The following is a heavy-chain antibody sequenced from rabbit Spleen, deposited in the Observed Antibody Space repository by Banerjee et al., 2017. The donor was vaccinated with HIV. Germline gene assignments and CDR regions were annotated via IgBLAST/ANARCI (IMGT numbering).Heavy chain of an antibody. Sequence: QEQLVESGGGLVKPEGSLTLTCKASGVSLNDKDVMCWVRQAPGKGLEWIACIHSGSSGDTYYASWAKGRFTISKTSSTTVTLQMTSLTAADTATYFCARETSSGWGIVSFYFSLWGQGTLVTVS. D-gene: IGHD4-1*01. V-gene: IGHV1S45*01. CDR1: GVSLNDKDV. CDR3: ARETSSGWGIVSFYFSL. CDR2: IHSGSSGDT. J-gene: IGHJ4*01.